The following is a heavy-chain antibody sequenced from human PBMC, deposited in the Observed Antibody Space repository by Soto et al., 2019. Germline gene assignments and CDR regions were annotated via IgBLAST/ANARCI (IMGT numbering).Heavy chain of an antibody. CDR1: GFTFSSYS. D-gene: IGHD2-21*02. CDR3: ARARFCGEDCYYGIDH. Sequence: VQLVESGGGIIQPGRSLKLSCAASGFTFSSYSFHWVRQAPGKGLERVALISHDGTNEHYADSVKGRFTISRDDSKKRLYLQMSSLRPEDTAGYYCARARFCGEDCYYGIDHWGQGTRVAGSS. V-gene: IGHV3-30-3*01. J-gene: IGHJ4*02. CDR2: ISHDGTNE.